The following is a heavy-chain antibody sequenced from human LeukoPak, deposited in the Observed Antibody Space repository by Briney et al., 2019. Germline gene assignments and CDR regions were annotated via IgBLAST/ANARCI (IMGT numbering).Heavy chain of an antibody. V-gene: IGHV3-66*01. CDR2: IYSGGST. CDR3: ARDPGSYYDSSGYYYGVV. CDR1: GFTVSSNY. Sequence: AGGSLRLSCAASGFTVSSNYMSWVRQAPGKGLEGVSVIYSGGSTYYADSVKGRFTISRDNSKNTLFLQMNSLRAEDTAVYYCARDPGSYYDSSGYYYGVVWGQGTLVTVSS. D-gene: IGHD3-22*01. J-gene: IGHJ4*02.